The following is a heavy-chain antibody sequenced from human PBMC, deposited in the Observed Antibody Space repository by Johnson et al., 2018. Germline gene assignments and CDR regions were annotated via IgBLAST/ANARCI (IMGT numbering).Heavy chain of an antibody. Sequence: VQLVQSGGGLVQPGGSXRLSCAASGFTFSSYDLHWVRQATGKGLEWVSAIGTAGDTYYPGSVTGRFTIPREKSKNSLYLQMNSLRAGETAVYYCARGNMVRGRPRYYYYMDVWGKGTAVTVSS. CDR2: IGTAGDT. CDR3: ARGNMVRGRPRYYYYMDV. V-gene: IGHV3-13*01. D-gene: IGHD3-10*01. CDR1: GFTFSSYD. J-gene: IGHJ6*03.